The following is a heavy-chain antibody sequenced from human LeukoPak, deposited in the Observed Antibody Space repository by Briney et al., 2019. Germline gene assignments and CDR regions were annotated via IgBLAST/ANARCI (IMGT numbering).Heavy chain of an antibody. D-gene: IGHD1-1*01. CDR2: ISGSASGGT. CDR3: AKVKTHWYFDN. V-gene: IGHV3-23*01. Sequence: PGGSLRLSCAASGFPFSTNDMSWVRQPPGKGLEWVSAISGSASGGTTYEDSVKGRFTISRDNSKGTLYLQMNSLRAEDTAVYYCAKVKTHWYFDNWGRGTLLTVSS. J-gene: IGHJ4*02. CDR1: GFPFSTND.